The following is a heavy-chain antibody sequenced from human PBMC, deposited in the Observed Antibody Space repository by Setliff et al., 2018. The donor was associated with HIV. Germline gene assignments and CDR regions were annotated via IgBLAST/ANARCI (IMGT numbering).Heavy chain of an antibody. CDR2: IRSKAYGGTP. D-gene: IGHD2-15*01. Sequence: PGGSLRLSCTASGFTFGDYAMTWFRQAPGKGLEWVGFIRSKAYGGTPEYAASLGGRFTISRDDSKSIAYLQMSSLQTEDTAVYYCARGPHRYCSVTNCMYGFWGQGALVTVSS. J-gene: IGHJ4*02. CDR3: ARGPHRYCSVTNCMYGF. V-gene: IGHV3-49*03. CDR1: GFTFGDYA.